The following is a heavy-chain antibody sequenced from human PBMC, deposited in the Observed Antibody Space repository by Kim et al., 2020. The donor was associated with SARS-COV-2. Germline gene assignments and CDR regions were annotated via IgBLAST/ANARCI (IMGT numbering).Heavy chain of an antibody. V-gene: IGHV1-3*01. CDR3: ARSMVRGVIPTRYYGMDV. Sequence: QGRVTITRDTSASTAYMELSSLRSEDTAVYYCARSMVRGVIPTRYYGMDVWGQGTTVTVSS. D-gene: IGHD3-10*01. J-gene: IGHJ6*02.